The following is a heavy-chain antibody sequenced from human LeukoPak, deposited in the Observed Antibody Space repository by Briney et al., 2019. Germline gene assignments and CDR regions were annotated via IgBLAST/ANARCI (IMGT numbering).Heavy chain of an antibody. D-gene: IGHD3-10*01. J-gene: IGHJ4*02. CDR3: ARGAEDYYGSGSVAFDY. V-gene: IGHV4-34*01. CDR1: GGSFSGYY. Sequence: SETLSLTCAVYGGSFSGYYWSWIRQPPGKGLEWIGEINHSGSTNYNPSLKSRVTISVDTSKNQLSLKLSSVTAADTAVYYCARGAEDYYGSGSVAFDYWGQGTLVTVSS. CDR2: INHSGST.